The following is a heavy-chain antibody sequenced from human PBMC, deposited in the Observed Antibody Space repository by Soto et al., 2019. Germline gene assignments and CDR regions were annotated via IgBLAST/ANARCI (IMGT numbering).Heavy chain of an antibody. J-gene: IGHJ5*02. CDR3: ATQEVGGSYVYTFDP. D-gene: IGHD1-26*01. CDR1: GGSITSSSYY. V-gene: IGHV4-39*01. Sequence: QLHLRESGPGLVKPSETLSLTCTVSGGSITSSSYYWGWIRQPPGKGLEWIGRIYYSGTTYYNPSHKSRVTITVDKSKNQFSRKLSAVTAADTTVYYCATQEVGGSYVYTFDPWGQGTRVTVSS. CDR2: IYYSGTT.